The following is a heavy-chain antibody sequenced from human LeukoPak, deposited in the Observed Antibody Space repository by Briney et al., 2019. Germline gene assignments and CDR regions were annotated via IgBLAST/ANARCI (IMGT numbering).Heavy chain of an antibody. CDR1: GYTFIDYY. D-gene: IGHD4-17*01. Sequence: ASVKVSCKASGYTFIDYYMHWVRQAPGQGLEWMGGIIPIFGTANYAQNFQGRVTMTRDMSTSTVYMELSSLRSEDTAIFYCARSEIYGDYGGLDFWGQGTLVTVSS. V-gene: IGHV1-46*01. CDR3: ARSEIYGDYGGLDF. CDR2: IIPIFGTA. J-gene: IGHJ4*02.